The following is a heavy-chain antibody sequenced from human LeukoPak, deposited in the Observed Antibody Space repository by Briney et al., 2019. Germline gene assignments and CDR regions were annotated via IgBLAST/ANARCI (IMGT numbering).Heavy chain of an antibody. J-gene: IGHJ4*02. D-gene: IGHD4-17*01. V-gene: IGHV3-23*01. CDR3: ARPTTRSSIAGGLGD. Sequence: PGGSLRLSCAASGFTFGRFAMNWVRQAPGKGLEWVSGITYDATTLYYADSVKGRFTIFRDNSRNTLYLQMNSLRDEDTAIYYCARPTTRSSIAGGLGDWGQGTMVTVCS. CDR2: ITYDATTL. CDR1: GFTFGRFA.